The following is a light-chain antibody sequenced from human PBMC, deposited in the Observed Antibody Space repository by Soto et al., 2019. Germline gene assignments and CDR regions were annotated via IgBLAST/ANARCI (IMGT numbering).Light chain of an antibody. J-gene: IGKJ5*01. Sequence: EIVLTQSPATLSLSPGEGATLSCRASQSVSSYLAWYQQKPGQAPRLLIYGASSRATGIPDRFSGSGSGTDFTLTISSLEPEDFAVYYCQQRSNWPPKITFGQGTRLEIK. CDR1: QSVSSY. V-gene: IGKV3-11*01. CDR3: QQRSNWPPKIT. CDR2: GAS.